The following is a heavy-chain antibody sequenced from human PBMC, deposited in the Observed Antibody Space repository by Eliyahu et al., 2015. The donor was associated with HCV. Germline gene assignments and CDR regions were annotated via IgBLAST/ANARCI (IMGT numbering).Heavy chain of an antibody. CDR1: GGSISSSSYY. D-gene: IGHD2-2*02. Sequence: QLQLQESGPGLVKPSETLSLTCTVSGGSISSSSYYWGWXRQPPGKGLEWIGSMYYSGSTHYNPSLKSRVTISVDTSKNQFSLKLSSVTAADTAVYYCARHPKRGGYCTSTSCYINWLDPWGQGTLVTVSS. CDR3: ARHPKRGGYCTSTSCYINWLDP. CDR2: MYYSGST. J-gene: IGHJ5*02. V-gene: IGHV4-39*01.